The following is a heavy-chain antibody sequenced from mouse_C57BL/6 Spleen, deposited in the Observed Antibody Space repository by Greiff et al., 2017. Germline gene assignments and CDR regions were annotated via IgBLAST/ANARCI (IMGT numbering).Heavy chain of an antibody. J-gene: IGHJ3*01. D-gene: IGHD2-3*01. CDR2: IHPNSGST. V-gene: IGHV1-64*01. CDR1: GYTFTSYW. Sequence: QVQLQQPGAELVKPGASVKLSCKASGYTFTSYWMHWVKQRPGQGLEWIGMIHPNSGSTNYNEKFKSKATLTVGKSSSTAYMQLSSLTSEDSAVYYCARVLDGSGTWFAYWGQGTLVTVSA. CDR3: ARVLDGSGTWFAY.